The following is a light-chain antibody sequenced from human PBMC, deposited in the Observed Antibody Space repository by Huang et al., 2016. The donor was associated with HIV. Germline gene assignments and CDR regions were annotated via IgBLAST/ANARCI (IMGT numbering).Light chain of an antibody. J-gene: IGKJ4*01. Sequence: DIQLTQSPSTLSASVGDRVTITCRASQGLSTSLAWYQQKAGRAPKLLLYSVSRLQSGVPSRCSGSGSGTDYTLTITGLQPEDFATYYCQQYYIVPPVTFGGGTKVEVK. V-gene: IGKV1-NL1*01. CDR3: QQYYIVPPVT. CDR1: QGLSTS. CDR2: SVS.